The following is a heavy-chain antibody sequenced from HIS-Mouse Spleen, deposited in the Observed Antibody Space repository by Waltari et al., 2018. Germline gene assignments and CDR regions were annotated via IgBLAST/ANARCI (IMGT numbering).Heavy chain of an antibody. Sequence: QLQLQESGPGLVKPSETLSLTCTVSGGSISSSSYYWGWNRQPPGKGLEWIGSSYYSGITYYNPSLKIRVTIAVDTSKNLFSLKLSSVTAADTAVYYCAREIPYSSSWYDWYFDLWGRGTLVTVSS. CDR1: GGSISSSSYY. CDR2: SYYSGIT. J-gene: IGHJ2*01. V-gene: IGHV4-39*07. CDR3: AREIPYSSSWYDWYFDL. D-gene: IGHD6-13*01.